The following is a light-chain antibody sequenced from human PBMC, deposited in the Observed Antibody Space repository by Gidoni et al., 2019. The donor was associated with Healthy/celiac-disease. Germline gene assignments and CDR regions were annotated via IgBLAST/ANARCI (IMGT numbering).Light chain of an antibody. CDR2: GAS. CDR3: QQYGSSQWTPT. V-gene: IGKV3-20*01. CDR1: QSVSSSY. Sequence: EIVLTQSPGTLSLSPGERATLSCRASQSVSSSYLAWCQQKPGQAPRLLIYGASSRATGIPDRFSGSGSGTDFTLTISRLEPEDFAVYYCQQYGSSQWTPTFGQGTKVEIK. J-gene: IGKJ1*01.